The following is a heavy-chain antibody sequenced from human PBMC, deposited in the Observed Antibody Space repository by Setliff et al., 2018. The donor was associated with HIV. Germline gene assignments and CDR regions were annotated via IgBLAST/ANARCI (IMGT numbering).Heavy chain of an antibody. CDR2: IYLSGIT. V-gene: IGHV4-38-2*02. Sequence: SETLSLTCTVSGYSISSGYYWGWIRQPPGKGLERIGSIYLSGITYYNSSLKSRVTISVDTSKNQSSLNLTSVTAADTAVYYCARLGYSGSLVGAFDIWGQGTMVTVSS. CDR3: ARLGYSGSLVGAFDI. J-gene: IGHJ3*02. D-gene: IGHD1-26*01. CDR1: GYSISSGYY.